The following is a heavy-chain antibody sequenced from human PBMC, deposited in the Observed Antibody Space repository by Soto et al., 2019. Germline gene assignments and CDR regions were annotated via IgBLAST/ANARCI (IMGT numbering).Heavy chain of an antibody. V-gene: IGHV4-59*01. D-gene: IGHD3-10*01. J-gene: IGHJ5*02. Sequence: QVQLQESGPGLVKPSETLSLTCTVSGGSISSYYWSWIRQPPGKGLGWIGYIYYSGSTNYNPSLKSRVTISVDTSKNQFSLKLSSVTAADTAVYYCASNPSFMGFGELLSWGQGTLVTVSS. CDR2: IYYSGST. CDR1: GGSISSYY. CDR3: ASNPSFMGFGELLS.